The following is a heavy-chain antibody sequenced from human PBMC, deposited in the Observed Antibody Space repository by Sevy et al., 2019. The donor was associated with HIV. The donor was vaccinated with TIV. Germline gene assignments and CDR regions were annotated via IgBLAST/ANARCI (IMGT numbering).Heavy chain of an antibody. CDR1: GFTFSNAW. CDR2: IKSKTDGGTT. CDR3: TTVIIFWSGYYNFDY. D-gene: IGHD3-3*01. Sequence: GRSLRLSCAASGFTFSNAWMSWVRQAPGKGLEWVGRIKSKTDGGTTDYAAPVKGRFTISRDDSKNTLYLQMNSLKTEDTAVYYCTTVIIFWSGYYNFDYWGQGTLVTVSS. J-gene: IGHJ4*02. V-gene: IGHV3-15*01.